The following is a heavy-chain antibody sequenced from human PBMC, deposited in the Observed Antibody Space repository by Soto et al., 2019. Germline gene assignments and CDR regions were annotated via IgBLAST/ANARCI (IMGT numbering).Heavy chain of an antibody. Sequence: EVHLVEAGGGLVKPGESLTLSCAASGFTFGSFTLNWVRQAPGKGLEWVSSISSSSAYIYYAESVKGRFTISRDNARSTLYLQMNSLRPGDTAVYFCARDGLTFGGDWGQGKLVAVSS. CDR2: ISSSSAYI. CDR1: GFTFGSFT. CDR3: ARDGLTFGGD. V-gene: IGHV3-21*06. J-gene: IGHJ4*02. D-gene: IGHD3-16*01.